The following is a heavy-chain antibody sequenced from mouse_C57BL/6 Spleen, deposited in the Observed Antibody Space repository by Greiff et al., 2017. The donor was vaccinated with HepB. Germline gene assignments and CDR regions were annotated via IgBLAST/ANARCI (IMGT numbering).Heavy chain of an antibody. J-gene: IGHJ4*01. CDR2: INPNNGGT. CDR3: ARSWVDY. V-gene: IGHV1-26*01. CDR1: GYTFTDYY. Sequence: EVQLQQSGPELVKPGASVKLSCKASGYTFTDYYMNWVKQSHGKSLEWIGDINPNNGGTSYNQKFKGKATLTVDKSSSTAYMELRSLTSEDSAVYYCARSWVDYWGQGTSVTVSS.